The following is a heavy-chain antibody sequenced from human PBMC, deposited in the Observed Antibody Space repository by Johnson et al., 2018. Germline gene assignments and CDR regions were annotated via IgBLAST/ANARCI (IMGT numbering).Heavy chain of an antibody. Sequence: QVQLVQSGGGVVQPGRSLRLSCAASGFTFSSYGMHWVRQAPGKGLEWVAVIWYDGSNKYYADSVKGRFTISRDNSKNTLYLKKNSLRAEDTAVYYGARGQGLAARVSYYYYGMDVWGQGTTVTVSS. CDR2: IWYDGSNK. D-gene: IGHD6-6*01. CDR3: ARGQGLAARVSYYYYGMDV. J-gene: IGHJ6*02. CDR1: GFTFSSYG. V-gene: IGHV3-33*08.